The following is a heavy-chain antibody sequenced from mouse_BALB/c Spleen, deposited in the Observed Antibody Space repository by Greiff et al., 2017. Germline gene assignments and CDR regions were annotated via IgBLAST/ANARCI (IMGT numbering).Heavy chain of an antibody. V-gene: IGHV5-15*02. CDR1: GFTFSDYG. CDR2: ISNLAYSI. CDR3: ARDSIYYAMDY. D-gene: IGHD2-10*02. J-gene: IGHJ4*01. Sequence: EVQVVESGGGLVQPGGSRKLSCAASGFTFSDYGMAWVRQAPGKGPEWVAFISNLAYSIYYADTVTGRFTISRENAKNTLYLEMSSLRSEDTAMYYCARDSIYYAMDYWGQGTSVTVSS.